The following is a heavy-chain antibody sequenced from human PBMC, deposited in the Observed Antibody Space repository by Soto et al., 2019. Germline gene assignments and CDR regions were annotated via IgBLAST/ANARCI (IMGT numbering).Heavy chain of an antibody. J-gene: IGHJ4*02. D-gene: IGHD3-9*01. CDR1: GYTLTELS. Sequence: KWAGASVKVSCKVSGYTLTELSMHWVRQAPGKGLEWMGGFDPEDGETIYAQKFQGRVTMTEDTSTDTAYMELSSLRSEDTAMYYCATGPLYYDILTTRTPLDYWGQGTLVTVSS. CDR3: ATGPLYYDILTTRTPLDY. V-gene: IGHV1-24*01. CDR2: FDPEDGET.